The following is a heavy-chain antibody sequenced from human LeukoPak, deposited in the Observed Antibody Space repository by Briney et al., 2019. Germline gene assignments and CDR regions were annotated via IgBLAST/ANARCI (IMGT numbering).Heavy chain of an antibody. CDR2: ISYSGST. J-gene: IGHJ2*01. Sequence: SETLSLTCTVSGGSISSYYWSWIRQSPGKGLEWIGYISYSGSTNYNPSLKSRVTISVDTSKNQFSLKLSSVTAADTAVYYCARGRSGGYWYFDLWGRGTLVTVSS. CDR1: GGSISSYY. V-gene: IGHV4-59*01. CDR3: ARGRSGGYWYFDL. D-gene: IGHD4-23*01.